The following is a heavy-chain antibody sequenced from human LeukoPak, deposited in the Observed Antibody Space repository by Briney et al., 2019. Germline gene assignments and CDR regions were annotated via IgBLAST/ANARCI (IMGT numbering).Heavy chain of an antibody. CDR3: ARWVPRIGAWAHDY. CDR2: IIPIFGTA. J-gene: IGHJ4*02. CDR1: GGTFSSYA. V-gene: IGHV1-69*13. D-gene: IGHD2-15*01. Sequence: SVKVSCKASGGTFSSYAISWVRQAPGQGLEWMGGIIPIFGTANYAQTFQGRVTITADESTSTAYMELSSLRSEDTAVYYCARWVPRIGAWAHDYWGQGTLVTVSS.